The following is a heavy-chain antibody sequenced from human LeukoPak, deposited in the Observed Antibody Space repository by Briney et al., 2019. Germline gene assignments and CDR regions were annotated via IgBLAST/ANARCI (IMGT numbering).Heavy chain of an antibody. D-gene: IGHD2-2*01. V-gene: IGHV3-48*02. J-gene: IGHJ4*02. CDR1: GFTFSSYS. Sequence: GGSLRLSCAASGFTFSSYSMNWVRQAPGKGLVWVSYISDSSTTMYYAESVKGRFTISRDNAKNSLYLQMNSLRDEDTAVYYCARVPIVVVPAAWSDYWGQGTLVTVSS. CDR2: ISDSSTTM. CDR3: ARVPIVVVPAAWSDY.